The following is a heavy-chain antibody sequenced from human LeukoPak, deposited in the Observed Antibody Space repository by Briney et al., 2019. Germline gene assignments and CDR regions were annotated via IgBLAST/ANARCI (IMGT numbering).Heavy chain of an antibody. CDR3: ARVRSIAAAGTGEYFDY. CDR2: IYYSGST. D-gene: IGHD6-13*01. J-gene: IGHJ4*02. Sequence: SETLSLTCTVSGGTVSSGSYYWSWIRQPPGKGLEWIGYIYYSGSTNYNPSLKSRVTISVDTSKNQFSLKLSSVTAADTAVYYCARVRSIAAAGTGEYFDYWGQGTLVTVSS. V-gene: IGHV4-61*01. CDR1: GGTVSSGSYY.